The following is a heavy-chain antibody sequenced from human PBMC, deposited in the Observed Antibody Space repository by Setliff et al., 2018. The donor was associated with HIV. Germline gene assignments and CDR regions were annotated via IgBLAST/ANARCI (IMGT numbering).Heavy chain of an antibody. V-gene: IGHV4-38-2*02. CDR2: IYHSGST. CDR1: GYSISSGYY. D-gene: IGHD2-2*02. CDR3: ARDGVSIVVVPAAIHYYYYMDV. J-gene: IGHJ6*03. Sequence: SETLSLTCAVSGYSISSGYYWGWIRQPPGKGLEWIGSIYHSGSTYNNPSLKSRVTISVDTSKNQFSLKLSSVTAADTAVYYCARDGVSIVVVPAAIHYYYYMDVWGKGTTVTVSS.